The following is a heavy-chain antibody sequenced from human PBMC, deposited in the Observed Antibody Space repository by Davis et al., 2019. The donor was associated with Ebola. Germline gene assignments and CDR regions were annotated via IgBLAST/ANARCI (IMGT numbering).Heavy chain of an antibody. J-gene: IGHJ1*01. CDR3: AKDGAQLVPYFQH. D-gene: IGHD6-13*01. CDR1: GFTFSSYG. CDR2: ISYDGSNK. V-gene: IGHV3-30*18. Sequence: GGSLRLSCVVSGFTFSSYGMHWVRQAPGKGPERVAVISYDGSNKYYADSVKGRFTISRDNSKNTLYLQMNSLRAEDTAVYYCAKDGAQLVPYFQHWGQGTLVTVSS.